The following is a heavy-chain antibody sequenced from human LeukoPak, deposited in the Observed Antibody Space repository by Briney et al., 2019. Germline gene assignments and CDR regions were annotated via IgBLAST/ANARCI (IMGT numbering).Heavy chain of an antibody. J-gene: IGHJ4*02. CDR3: ARFPYNHDSSGYYYDY. CDR2: IHYSGST. CDR1: GGSISSGDYY. Sequence: PSQTLSLTCTVSGGSISSGDYYWSWIRQPPGKGLEWIGYIHYSGSTYYNPSLKSRVTISVDTSKNQFSLKLSSVTAADTAVYYCARFPYNHDSSGYYYDYWGQGTLVTVSS. V-gene: IGHV4-30-4*01. D-gene: IGHD3-22*01.